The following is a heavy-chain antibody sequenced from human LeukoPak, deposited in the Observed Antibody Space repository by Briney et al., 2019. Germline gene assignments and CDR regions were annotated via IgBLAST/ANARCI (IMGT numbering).Heavy chain of an antibody. CDR2: FDPEDGET. Sequence: ASVKVSCKVSGYTLTELSMHWVRQAPGKGLEWMGGFDPEDGETIYAQKIQGRVTMTEDTSTDTAYMELSSLRSEDTAVYYCHLLEWELEDYWGQGTLVTVSS. J-gene: IGHJ4*02. V-gene: IGHV1-24*01. CDR1: GYTLTELS. CDR3: HLLEWELEDY. D-gene: IGHD1-26*01.